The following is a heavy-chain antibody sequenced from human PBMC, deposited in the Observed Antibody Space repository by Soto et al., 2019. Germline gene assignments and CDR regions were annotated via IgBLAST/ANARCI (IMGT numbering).Heavy chain of an antibody. D-gene: IGHD3-3*01. CDR1: GGSISSGDYY. Sequence: PSETLPLTCTVSGGSISSGDYYWSWIRQPPGKGLEWIGYIYYSGSTYYNPSLKSRVTISVDTSKNQFSLKLSSVTAADTAVYYCARVLGNDFWSGYPDDYWGQGTLVTVSS. CDR2: IYYSGST. V-gene: IGHV4-30-4*01. CDR3: ARVLGNDFWSGYPDDY. J-gene: IGHJ4*02.